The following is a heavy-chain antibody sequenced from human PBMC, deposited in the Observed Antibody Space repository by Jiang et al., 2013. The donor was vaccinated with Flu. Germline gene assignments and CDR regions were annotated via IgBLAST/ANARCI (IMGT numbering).Heavy chain of an antibody. J-gene: IGHJ4*02. CDR1: GFIFSSYA. Sequence: GFIFSSYAIELGPPGSRKGLEWVSGISGSGGSTYYADSVKGRFTISRDNSKNTLYLQMNSLRAEDTAVYYCAKDKVILREGDYFDYWGQGTLVTVSS. CDR2: ISGSGGST. D-gene: IGHD3-3*02. V-gene: IGHV3-23*01. CDR3: AKDKVILREGDYFDY.